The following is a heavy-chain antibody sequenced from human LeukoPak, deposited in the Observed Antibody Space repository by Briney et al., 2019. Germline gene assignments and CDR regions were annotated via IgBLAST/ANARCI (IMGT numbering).Heavy chain of an antibody. D-gene: IGHD1-26*01. CDR3: ARHYSDYLDY. Sequence: SETLSLTCAVYGGSFSGYYWSWIRQPPGKGLEWIGEINHSGSTNYNPSLKSRVTISVDTSKNQFSLKLSSVTAADTAVYYCARHYSDYLDYWGQGTLVTVSS. CDR2: INHSGST. V-gene: IGHV4-34*01. CDR1: GGSFSGYY. J-gene: IGHJ4*02.